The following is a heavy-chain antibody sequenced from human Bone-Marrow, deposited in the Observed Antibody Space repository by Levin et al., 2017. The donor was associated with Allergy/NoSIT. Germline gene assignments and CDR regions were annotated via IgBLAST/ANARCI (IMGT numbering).Heavy chain of an antibody. CDR3: ARVGGIAAAGRGSFYY. CDR2: IIPIFGTA. J-gene: IGHJ4*02. V-gene: IGHV1-69*13. Sequence: GASVKVSCKASGGTFSSYAISWVRQAPGQGLEWMGGIIPIFGTANYAQKFQGRVTITADESTSTAYMELSSLRSEDTAVYYGARVGGIAAAGRGSFYYWGQGTLVTVSS. CDR1: GGTFSSYA. D-gene: IGHD6-13*01.